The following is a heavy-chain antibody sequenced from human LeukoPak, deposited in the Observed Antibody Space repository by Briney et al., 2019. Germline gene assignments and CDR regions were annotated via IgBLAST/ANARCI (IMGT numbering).Heavy chain of an antibody. CDR3: VRLYCSGGSCQYFDY. CDR1: GFTFSSYA. CDR2: VSSNGGST. D-gene: IGHD2-15*01. J-gene: IGHJ4*02. V-gene: IGHV3-64D*06. Sequence: GGSLRLSCLASGFTFSSYAMHWVRQAPGKGLEYVSAVSSNGGSTYYADSVKGRFTISRDNSKNTVYIQMSSLRAEDTAVYYCVRLYCSGGSCQYFDYWGQGTLVTVSS.